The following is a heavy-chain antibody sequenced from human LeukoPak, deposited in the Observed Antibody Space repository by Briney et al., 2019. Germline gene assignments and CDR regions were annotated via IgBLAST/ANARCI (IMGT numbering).Heavy chain of an antibody. CDR2: IDPSDSYT. CDR1: GYTFTNYC. Sequence: GESLKISCKGSGYTFTNYCINWVRQMPGKGLEWMARIDPSDSYTNYSPSFQGHVTISVDKSINTAYLQWSSLKASDTAMYYCARETLYCSGGSCYRVLDPWGQGTLVTVSS. CDR3: ARETLYCSGGSCYRVLDP. V-gene: IGHV5-10-1*01. J-gene: IGHJ5*02. D-gene: IGHD2-15*01.